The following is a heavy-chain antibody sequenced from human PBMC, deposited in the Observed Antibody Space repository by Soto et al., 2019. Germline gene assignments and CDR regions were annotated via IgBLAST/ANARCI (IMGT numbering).Heavy chain of an antibody. CDR3: ALLPVATIPYFDH. J-gene: IGHJ4*02. Sequence: GGSLRLSCAASGFTFSSYGMHWVRQAPGKGLEWVAVISYDGSNKYYADSVKGRFTISRDNSKNTLYLQMNSLRAEDTAVYYCALLPVATIPYFDHWGQGTLVTVSS. CDR1: GFTFSSYG. CDR2: ISYDGSNK. D-gene: IGHD5-12*01. V-gene: IGHV3-30*03.